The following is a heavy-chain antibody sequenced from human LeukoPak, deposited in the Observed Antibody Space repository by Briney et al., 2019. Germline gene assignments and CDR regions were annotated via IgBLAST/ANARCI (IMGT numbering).Heavy chain of an antibody. CDR1: GFPFNTYE. J-gene: IGHJ4*02. CDR3: ARVGAYAAVNW. Sequence: GGSLRLSCVASGFPFNTYEMNWVRQAPGKGLEWVSYISNSGSTIYYADSVKGRFTISRDNAKDSLYLQMNSLRVEDTAIYYCARVGAYAAVNWWGQGTLVTVSS. D-gene: IGHD1-20*01. CDR2: ISNSGSTI. V-gene: IGHV3-48*03.